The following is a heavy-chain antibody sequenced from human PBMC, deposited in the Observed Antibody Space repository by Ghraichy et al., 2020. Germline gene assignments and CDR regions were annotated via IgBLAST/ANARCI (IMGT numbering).Heavy chain of an antibody. D-gene: IGHD6-19*01. J-gene: IGHJ4*02. CDR2: VSSRDFST. V-gene: IGHV3-23*01. Sequence: GGSLRLSCAASGFTFSSYAMSWVRQAPGKGLEWVSGVSSRDFSTYYADSVKGRFTISRDNAKNTLYLQMNSLTAEDTAVYYCAKRGITVAVSTPIFDYWGQGTLVTVSS. CDR1: GFTFSSYA. CDR3: AKRGITVAVSTPIFDY.